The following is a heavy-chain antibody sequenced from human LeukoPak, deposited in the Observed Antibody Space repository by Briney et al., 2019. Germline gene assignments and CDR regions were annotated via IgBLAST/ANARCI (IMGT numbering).Heavy chain of an antibody. J-gene: IGHJ4*02. CDR3: AKGYSSVWYSHFDY. D-gene: IGHD6-19*01. Sequence: GGSLRLSCAASGFTFSSYAMSWVLQAPGKGLQWVSAIIPSGGSTYYADSVKGRFTISRDNSKNTLYLQMNSLRAEDTAVYYCAKGYSSVWYSHFDYWGQGTLVTVSS. CDR2: IIPSGGST. CDR1: GFTFSSYA. V-gene: IGHV3-23*01.